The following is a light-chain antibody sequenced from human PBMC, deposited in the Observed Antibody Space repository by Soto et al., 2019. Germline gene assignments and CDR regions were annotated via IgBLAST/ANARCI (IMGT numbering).Light chain of an antibody. CDR1: QSISSW. CDR2: AAS. J-gene: IGKJ2*01. Sequence: DIQVTQSRSTLSASVVDRVTITCRFSQSISSWLAWYQQKPGKAPKLLIYAASSLQSGVPSRFSGSGSGTDFTLTISSLQPEDFATYYCQQSYSTLPYTFGQGTKVDIK. V-gene: IGKV1-39*01. CDR3: QQSYSTLPYT.